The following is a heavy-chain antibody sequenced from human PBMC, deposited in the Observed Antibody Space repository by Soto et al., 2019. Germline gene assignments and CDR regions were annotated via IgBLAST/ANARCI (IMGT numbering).Heavy chain of an antibody. J-gene: IGHJ4*02. V-gene: IGHV3-13*01. CDR3: ARVRESSSWSFDY. CDR1: GFTFSSYD. CDR2: IGTACDT. D-gene: IGHD6-13*01. Sequence: GGSLRLSCAASGFTFSSYDMHWVRQATGKGLEWVSAIGTACDTYYPGSVKGRFTISREKAKKSLYLQMNGLRAGDTAVYYCARVRESSSWSFDYWGQGTLVTVSS.